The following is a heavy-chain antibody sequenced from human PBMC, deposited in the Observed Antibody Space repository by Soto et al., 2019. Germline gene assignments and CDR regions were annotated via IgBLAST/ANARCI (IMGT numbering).Heavy chain of an antibody. CDR1: GFSFNSHS. CDR2: IGDSSAYV. Sequence: VQLVESGGGLVKPGGSLRLSCAASGFSFNSHSMDWVRQAPGKGLEWVSSIGDSSAYVYYADSVRRRFTISRDNAESSLFLQMNSLRAEDTAVYYCARNQRLLRPGYSDYWGQGTLVTVSS. V-gene: IGHV3-21*02. D-gene: IGHD5-12*01. J-gene: IGHJ4*02. CDR3: ARNQRLLRPGYSDY.